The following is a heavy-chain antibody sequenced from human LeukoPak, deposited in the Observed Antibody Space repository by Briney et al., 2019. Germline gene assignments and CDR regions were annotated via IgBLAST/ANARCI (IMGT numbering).Heavy chain of an antibody. CDR2: INPNSGGT. CDR1: GYTFTGYY. Sequence: ASVKVSCKASGYTFTGYYMHWVRQAPGQGLEWMGWINPNSGGTNYAQKFQGRVTMTRDTSISTAYMELSRLRSDDTAVYYCARGGAGYCSSGSCLNWFDPWGQGTLVTVSS. D-gene: IGHD2-15*01. J-gene: IGHJ5*02. V-gene: IGHV1-2*02. CDR3: ARGGAGYCSSGSCLNWFDP.